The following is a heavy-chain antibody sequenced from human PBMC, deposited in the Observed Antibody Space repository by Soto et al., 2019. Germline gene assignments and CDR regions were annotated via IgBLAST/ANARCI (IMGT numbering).Heavy chain of an antibody. J-gene: IGHJ4*02. D-gene: IGHD3-10*01. CDR2: IIPILGIA. V-gene: IGHV1-69*08. CDR1: GGTFSSYT. CDR3: ARDQGMVRAREL. Sequence: QVQLVQSGAEVKKPGSSVKVSCKASGGTFSSYTISWVRQAPGQGLEWMGRIIPILGIANYAQKFQGRVTITADKSTSTAYMELSSLRSEDTAVYYCARDQGMVRARELWGQGTLVTVSS.